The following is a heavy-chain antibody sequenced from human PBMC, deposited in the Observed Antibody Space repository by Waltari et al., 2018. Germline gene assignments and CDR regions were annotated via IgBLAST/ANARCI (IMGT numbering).Heavy chain of an antibody. V-gene: IGHV3-30*03. D-gene: IGHD4-4*01. CDR2: ISNDGKIE. J-gene: IGHJ4*02. CDR1: GFTLSDYA. Sequence: QVQPVESGCGVFQPGRSLRLYASAPGFTLSDYAMHWVRQAPGKGLEWLANISNDGKIEHYADSAKGRFTISRDNAKNMLYLQLNSLRPQDTAVYYCTRFPDDYSNSFDYWGQGTLITVSS. CDR3: TRFPDDYSNSFDY.